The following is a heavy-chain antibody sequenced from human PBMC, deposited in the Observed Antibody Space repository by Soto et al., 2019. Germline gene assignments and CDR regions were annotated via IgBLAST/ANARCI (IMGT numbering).Heavy chain of an antibody. Sequence: SETLSLTCTVSGGSISSYYWSWIRQPPGKGLEWIGYIYYSGSTNYNPSLKSRVTISVDTSKNQFSLKLSSVTAADTAVYYCARRKGTTVTTHYYYYTDVWGKGTTVTVSS. CDR1: GGSISSYY. J-gene: IGHJ6*03. CDR2: IYYSGST. CDR3: ARRKGTTVTTHYYYYTDV. V-gene: IGHV4-59*08. D-gene: IGHD4-4*01.